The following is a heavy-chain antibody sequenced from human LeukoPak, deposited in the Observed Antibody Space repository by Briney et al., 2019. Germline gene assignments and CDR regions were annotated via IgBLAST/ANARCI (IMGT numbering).Heavy chain of an antibody. CDR2: TRNKANSYTT. Sequence: GGSLRLSCAASGFTFSDHYMDWVRQAPGKGLEWVGRTRNKANSYTTEYAASVKGRFTISRDDSKNSLYLQMNSLKTEDTAVYYCARAPFLWFGAYYGRDVWGQGTTVTVSS. CDR1: GFTFSDHY. J-gene: IGHJ6*02. V-gene: IGHV3-72*01. CDR3: ARAPFLWFGAYYGRDV. D-gene: IGHD3-10*01.